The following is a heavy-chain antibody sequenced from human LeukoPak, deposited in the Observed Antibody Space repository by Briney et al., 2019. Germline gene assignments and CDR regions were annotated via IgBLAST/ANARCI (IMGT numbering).Heavy chain of an antibody. D-gene: IGHD6-13*01. V-gene: IGHV3-21*01. Sequence: GGSLRLSCAASGFTFGSYSMNWVRQAPGKGLEWVSSISRSSSYISYADSVKGRFTISRDNAKNSLYQQMNSQRAEDTAVYYCARVAAASGLSGAYYVGMDVWGPGTTVTVSS. CDR2: ISRSSSYI. CDR3: ARVAAASGLSGAYYVGMDV. J-gene: IGHJ6*02. CDR1: GFTFGSYS.